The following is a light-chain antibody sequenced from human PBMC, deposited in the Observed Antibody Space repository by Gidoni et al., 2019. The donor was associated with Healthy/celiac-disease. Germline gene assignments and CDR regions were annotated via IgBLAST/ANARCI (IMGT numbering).Light chain of an antibody. CDR3: CSYAGSSTFDVV. J-gene: IGLJ2*01. Sequence: QSALTQPASLSGSHGQSITISCTGTSSDVGSYNLVSWYQQHPCKAPKLMIYEVSKRPSGVSTRFSGSKSGNTAALTTSGLQAEDEADYYCCSYAGSSTFDVVFGGGTKLTVL. CDR2: EVS. CDR1: SSDVGSYNL. V-gene: IGLV2-23*02.